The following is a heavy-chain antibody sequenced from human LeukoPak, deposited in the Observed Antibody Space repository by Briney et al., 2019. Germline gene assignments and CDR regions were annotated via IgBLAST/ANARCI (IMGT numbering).Heavy chain of an antibody. V-gene: IGHV3-48*04. CDR3: AKDQVPMGWTGSSGYYYY. D-gene: IGHD3-22*01. Sequence: PGGSLRLSCAASGFTFSRYWMSWVHQAPGKGLGGVSYISRSGSTIYYADSVKGRFTISRDNAKNSLYLQMNSLRAEDTAVYYCAKDQVPMGWTGSSGYYYYWGQGTLVTVSS. CDR1: GFTFSRYW. CDR2: ISRSGSTI. J-gene: IGHJ4*02.